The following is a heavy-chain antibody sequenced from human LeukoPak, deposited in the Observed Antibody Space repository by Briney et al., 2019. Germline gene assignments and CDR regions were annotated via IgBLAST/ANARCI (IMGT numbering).Heavy chain of an antibody. Sequence: GGSLRLSCAASGFTFSSYAMHWVRQAPGKGLEWVAVISYDGSNKYYADSVKGRFTISRDNSKNTLYLQMSSLRAEDTAVYYCARDPIGYCSSTSCWGDYFDYWGQGTLVTVSS. CDR2: ISYDGSNK. V-gene: IGHV3-30*04. D-gene: IGHD2-2*01. J-gene: IGHJ4*02. CDR1: GFTFSSYA. CDR3: ARDPIGYCSSTSCWGDYFDY.